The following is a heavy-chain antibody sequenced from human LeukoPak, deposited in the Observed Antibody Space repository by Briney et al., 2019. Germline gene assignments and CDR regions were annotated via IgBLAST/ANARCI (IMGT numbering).Heavy chain of an antibody. D-gene: IGHD6-13*01. V-gene: IGHV4-34*01. CDR1: GGSFSGYY. CDR3: ASLGWVAAAGANWFDP. Sequence: SETLSLTCAVYGGSFSGYYWSWIRQPPGKGLEWIGEINHSGSTNYNPSLKSRVTMSVDTSKNQFSLKLSSVTAADTAVYYCASLGWVAAAGANWFDPWGQGTLVTVSS. CDR2: INHSGST. J-gene: IGHJ5*02.